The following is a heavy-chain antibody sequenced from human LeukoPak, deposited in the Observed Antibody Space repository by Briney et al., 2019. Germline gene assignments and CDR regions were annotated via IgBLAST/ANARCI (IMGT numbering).Heavy chain of an antibody. CDR3: ARIVRGWIDY. J-gene: IGHJ4*02. Sequence: SETLSLTCAVYGGSFSGYYWSWIRQPPGKGLEWIGEINHSGSTNYNPSLKSRVTISRDTSKNQFSLKLSSVTAADTAMYYCARIVRGWIDYWGQGTLVTVSS. CDR2: INHSGST. CDR1: GGSFSGYY. V-gene: IGHV4-34*01. D-gene: IGHD1-26*01.